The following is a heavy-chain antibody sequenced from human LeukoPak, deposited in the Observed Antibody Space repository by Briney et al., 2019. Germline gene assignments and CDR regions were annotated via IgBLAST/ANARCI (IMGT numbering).Heavy chain of an antibody. CDR1: GFTVSSNY. J-gene: IGHJ6*02. CDR3: ARDSSGNPRAAYYYYYGMDV. Sequence: GSLRLSCAASGFTVSSNYMSWVRQAPGKGLEWVSVIYSGGSTYYADSVKGRFTISRDNSKNTLYLQMNSLRAEDTAVYYCARDSSGNPRAAYYYYYGMDVWGQGTTVTVSS. D-gene: IGHD6-19*01. V-gene: IGHV3-66*01. CDR2: IYSGGST.